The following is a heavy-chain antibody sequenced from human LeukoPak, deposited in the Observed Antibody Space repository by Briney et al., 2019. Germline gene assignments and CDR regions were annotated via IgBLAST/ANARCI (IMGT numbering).Heavy chain of an antibody. CDR2: ISGSGGST. J-gene: IGHJ4*02. CDR3: AKDGVAGGKLGASDY. CDR1: EFTFSSYA. V-gene: IGHV3-23*01. D-gene: IGHD7-27*01. Sequence: PGGSLRLSCAASEFTFSSYAMSWVRQAPGKGLEWVSAISGSGGSTYYADSVKGRFTISRDNSKNTLYLQMNSLRAEDTAVYYCAKDGVAGGKLGASDYWGQGTLVTVSS.